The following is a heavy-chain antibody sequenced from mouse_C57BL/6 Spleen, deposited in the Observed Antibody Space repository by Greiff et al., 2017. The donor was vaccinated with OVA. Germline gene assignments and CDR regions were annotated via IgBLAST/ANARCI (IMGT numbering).Heavy chain of an antibody. CDR1: GYTFTSYW. J-gene: IGHJ3*01. D-gene: IGHD3-2*02. V-gene: IGHV1-69*01. CDR3: ARDGSGYRGAY. CDR2: IDPSDSYT. Sequence: QVQLQQSGAELVMPGASVKLSCKASGYTFTSYWMHWVKQRPGQGLEWIGEIDPSDSYTNYNQKFKGKSTLTVDKSSSTAYMQLSSLTSEDSAVYYCARDGSGYRGAYWGQGTLVTVSA.